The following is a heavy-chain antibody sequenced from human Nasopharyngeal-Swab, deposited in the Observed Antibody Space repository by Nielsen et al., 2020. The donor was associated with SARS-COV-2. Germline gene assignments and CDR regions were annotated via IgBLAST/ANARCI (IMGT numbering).Heavy chain of an antibody. D-gene: IGHD3-16*01. J-gene: IGHJ5*02. CDR3: ARGGSSLGANLEDP. V-gene: IGHV1-3*01. Sequence: ASVKVSCKASGYTFTSYAMHWVRQAPGQRPEWMGWINGGNGNTKYSQKFQGRVTFTRDTSASTAYMELSSLRSEDTAVYYCARGGSSLGANLEDPWGQGTLVIVSS. CDR1: GYTFTSYA. CDR2: INGGNGNT.